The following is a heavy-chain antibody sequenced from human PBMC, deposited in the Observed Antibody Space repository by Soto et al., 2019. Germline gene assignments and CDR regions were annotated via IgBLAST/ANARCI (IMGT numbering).Heavy chain of an antibody. CDR2: ISAYNGNT. CDR1: GYTFTSYG. J-gene: IGHJ6*02. D-gene: IGHD6-19*01. V-gene: IGHV1-18*01. CDR3: ARQQGLYYYYGMDF. Sequence: QVQLVQSGAEVKKPGASVRVSCKASGYTFTSYGISWVRQAPGQGLEWMGWISAYNGNTNYAQKLQGRVTMTTDTPTGTAYMELRSLRSDDTAVYYCARQQGLYYYYGMDFWGQGTTDTVSS.